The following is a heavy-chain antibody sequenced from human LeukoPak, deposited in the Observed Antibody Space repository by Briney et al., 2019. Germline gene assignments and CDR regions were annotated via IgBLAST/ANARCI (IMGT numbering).Heavy chain of an antibody. J-gene: IGHJ4*02. V-gene: IGHV3-49*04. CDR2: IRSKTYGMKT. CDR1: GFTLCVYA. CDR3: TRIVDTAMVRYFDY. D-gene: IGHD5-18*01. Sequence: GGSLRLSCRASGFTLCVYAISCAPQAPQKGRVCGGYIRSKTYGMKTEYAAYVKGIFTISRDDSKSIAYLQMNSLKTEDTAVYYYTRIVDTAMVRYFDYWGQGTLVTVSS.